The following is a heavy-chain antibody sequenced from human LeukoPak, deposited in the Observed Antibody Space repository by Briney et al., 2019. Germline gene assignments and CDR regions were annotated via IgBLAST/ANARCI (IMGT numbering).Heavy chain of an antibody. V-gene: IGHV3-66*01. Sequence: GGSLRLSCAASGFIVSANYMTWIRQAPGKGLECVSVLYSGGSTYYADSVKGRFTISRDNSINTLYLQMNSLRAEDTAVYYCARKTMPRGVTWGQRTLVTVSS. CDR3: ARKTMPRGVT. D-gene: IGHD3-10*01. J-gene: IGHJ5*02. CDR2: LYSGGST. CDR1: GFIVSANY.